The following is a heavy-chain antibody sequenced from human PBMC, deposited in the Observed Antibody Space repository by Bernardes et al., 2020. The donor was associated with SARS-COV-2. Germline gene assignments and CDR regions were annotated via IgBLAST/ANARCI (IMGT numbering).Heavy chain of an antibody. CDR3: AKDIGVLLLGWFDP. V-gene: IGHV3-9*01. J-gene: IGHJ5*02. CDR2: ISWNSGSI. CDR1: GFTFDDYA. Sequence: GGSLRLSCAASGFTFDDYAMHWVRQAPGKGLEWVSGISWNSGSIGYADSVKGRFTISRDNAKNSLYLQMNSLRAEDTALYYCAKDIGVLLLGWFDPWGQGTLVTVSS. D-gene: IGHD3-10*01.